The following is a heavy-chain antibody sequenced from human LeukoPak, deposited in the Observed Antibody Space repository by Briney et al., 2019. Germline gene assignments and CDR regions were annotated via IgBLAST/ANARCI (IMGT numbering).Heavy chain of an antibody. Sequence: GGSLRLSCAASGFTFSSYWMSWVRQAPGKGLEWVANIKQDGSEKYYVDSVKGRFIISRDNAKNSLYLQMNSLRAEDTAVYYCARGVCSSTSCYTHYYYYYMDVWGKGTTVTVSS. V-gene: IGHV3-7*01. CDR3: ARGVCSSTSCYTHYYYYYMDV. CDR2: IKQDGSEK. D-gene: IGHD2-2*02. CDR1: GFTFSSYW. J-gene: IGHJ6*03.